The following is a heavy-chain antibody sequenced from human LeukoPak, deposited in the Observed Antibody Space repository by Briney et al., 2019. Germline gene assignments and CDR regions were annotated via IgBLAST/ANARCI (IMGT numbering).Heavy chain of an antibody. Sequence: GGSLRLSCAVSGFTFSSYWMHWVRQAPGNGLVWVSRIITYGNKTTYEDSVKGRLTISRDNAKNTLYLQVNSLRSEDTAVDYCSRSISGSYGYWGQGTLVTVSP. V-gene: IGHV3-74*01. J-gene: IGHJ4*02. CDR3: SRSISGSYGY. CDR2: IITYGNKT. CDR1: GFTFSSYW. D-gene: IGHD1-26*01.